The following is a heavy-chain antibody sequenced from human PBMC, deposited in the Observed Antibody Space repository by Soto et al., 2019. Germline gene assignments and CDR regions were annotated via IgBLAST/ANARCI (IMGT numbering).Heavy chain of an antibody. Sequence: QVQLQESGPGLVKPSEALSLACNVSGASISDNSWTWIRQPPGKGLEWIGYVYKSGTTNYDPSLKRRVTLSLGTAKNQFFLRLSSVTAADTAVYYCARIWYNFGHHGFDLWGRGTLVTVSS. CDR1: GASISDNS. V-gene: IGHV4-59*13. J-gene: IGHJ4*02. D-gene: IGHD1-1*01. CDR3: ARIWYNFGHHGFDL. CDR2: VYKSGTT.